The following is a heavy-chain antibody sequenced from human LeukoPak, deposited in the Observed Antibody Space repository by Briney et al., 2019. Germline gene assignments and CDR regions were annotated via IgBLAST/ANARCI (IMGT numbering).Heavy chain of an antibody. D-gene: IGHD2-2*01. J-gene: IGHJ4*02. CDR3: ATRYYCSSTSCPY. CDR1: GYTFTDYY. V-gene: IGHV1-69-2*01. Sequence: ASVKVSCKVSGYTFTDYYMHWVHQAPGKGLEWMGLVDPEDGETIYAEKFQGRVTITADTSTDTAYMELSSLRSEDTAVYYCATRYYCSSTSCPYWGQGTLVTVSS. CDR2: VDPEDGET.